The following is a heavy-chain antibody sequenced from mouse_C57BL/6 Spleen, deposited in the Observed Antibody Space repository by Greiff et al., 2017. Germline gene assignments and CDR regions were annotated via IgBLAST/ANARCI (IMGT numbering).Heavy chain of an antibody. D-gene: IGHD2-4*01. CDR2: ISSGSSTI. CDR3: ARTVYYDYSYYAMDY. Sequence: EVKLMESGGGLVKPGGSLKLSCAASGFTFSDYGMHWVRQATEKGLEWVAYISSGSSTIYYADTVKGRFTISRDNARNTLFLQMTSLRSEDTALYYCARTVYYDYSYYAMDYWGQGTSVTVSS. V-gene: IGHV5-17*01. J-gene: IGHJ4*01. CDR1: GFTFSDYG.